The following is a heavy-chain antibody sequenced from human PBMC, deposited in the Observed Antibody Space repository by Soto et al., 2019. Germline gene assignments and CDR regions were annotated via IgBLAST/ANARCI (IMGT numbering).Heavy chain of an antibody. CDR1: GGSIGSFY. Sequence: SETLSLTCTVSGGSIGSFYWSWIRQPPGGTLEWIGCIYASGTTTYNPSLESRVTMSVDMPNNEFSLDLTSVTAADTAVYYCARSHSFDGSIYHYYFDFWGQGTLVTVSS. CDR2: IYASGTT. J-gene: IGHJ4*02. V-gene: IGHV4-59*01. CDR3: ARSHSFDGSIYHYYFDF. D-gene: IGHD3-3*02.